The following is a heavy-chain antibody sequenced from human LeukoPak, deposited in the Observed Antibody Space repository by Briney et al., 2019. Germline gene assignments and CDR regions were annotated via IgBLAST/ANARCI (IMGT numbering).Heavy chain of an antibody. CDR3: ARTTEGGYTYGYFYYYYMDV. CDR2: IYTSGST. V-gene: IGHV4-4*07. Sequence: SETLSLTCTVSGGSISSYYWSWIRQPAGKGLEWIGRIYTSGSTNYNPSLKSRVTMSVDTSKNQFSLKLRSVTAADTAVYYCARTTEGGYTYGYFYYYYMDVWGKGTTVTISS. J-gene: IGHJ6*03. CDR1: GGSISSYY. D-gene: IGHD5-18*01.